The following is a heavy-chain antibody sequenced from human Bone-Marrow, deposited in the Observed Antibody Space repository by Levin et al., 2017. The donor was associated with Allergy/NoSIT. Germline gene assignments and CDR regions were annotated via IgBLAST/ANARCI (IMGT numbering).Heavy chain of an antibody. D-gene: IGHD6-19*01. Sequence: QAGGSLRLSCAASGFSFNDHSMNWVRQAPGKGLEWVGRTRNKANIYTTEYAASVKGRFTISRDDSRSSLFLQMNGLQTEDTAVYYCAREGDSSAYYIDFDYWGQGTLVTVSS. CDR2: TRNKANIYTT. CDR3: AREGDSSAYYIDFDY. V-gene: IGHV3-72*01. CDR1: GFSFNDHS. J-gene: IGHJ4*02.